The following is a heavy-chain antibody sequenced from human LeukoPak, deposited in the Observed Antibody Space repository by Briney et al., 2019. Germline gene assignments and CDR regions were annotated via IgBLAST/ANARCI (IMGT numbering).Heavy chain of an antibody. CDR3: AKGGYYYDSSGYYPWEY. V-gene: IGHV3-7*03. CDR1: GFTFSSYW. CDR2: IKQDGSEK. J-gene: IGHJ4*02. D-gene: IGHD3-22*01. Sequence: GGSLRLSCAASGFTFSSYWMSWVRQAPGKGLEWVANIKQDGSEKYYVDSVKGRFTISRDNAKNSLYLQMNSLRAEDTAVYYCAKGGYYYDSSGYYPWEYWGQGTLVTVSS.